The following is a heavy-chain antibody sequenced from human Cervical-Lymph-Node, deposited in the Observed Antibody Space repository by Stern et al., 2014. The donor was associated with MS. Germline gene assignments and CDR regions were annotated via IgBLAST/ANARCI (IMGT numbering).Heavy chain of an antibody. Sequence: VQLVESGPGLVKPSETLSLSCSVSGGSISPNYWSWVRQAPGKRLEWLGHVYHTGRTDYNPSLKTRVTISVDLAKNTFSLNLTSVTAADTAIYFCTRKGVAVRDAFDVWGQGTMAIVSS. CDR2: VYHTGRT. V-gene: IGHV4-59*12. D-gene: IGHD6-19*01. J-gene: IGHJ3*01. CDR1: GGSISPNY. CDR3: TRKGVAVRDAFDV.